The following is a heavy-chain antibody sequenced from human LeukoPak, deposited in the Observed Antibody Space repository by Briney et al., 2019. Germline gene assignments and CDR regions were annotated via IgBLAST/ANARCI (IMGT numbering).Heavy chain of an antibody. J-gene: IGHJ6*02. CDR3: ARVIAGSFMDV. D-gene: IGHD2-21*01. Sequence: SETLSLTCTVSGGSISSSSYYWGWIRQPPGKGLEWIGSVYYTGASYYNPSLKSRVTISIDTSKKHFSLKLTSVTAADTAVYYCARVIAGSFMDVWGQGTTVTVSS. CDR2: VYYTGAS. V-gene: IGHV4-39*07. CDR1: GGSISSSSYY.